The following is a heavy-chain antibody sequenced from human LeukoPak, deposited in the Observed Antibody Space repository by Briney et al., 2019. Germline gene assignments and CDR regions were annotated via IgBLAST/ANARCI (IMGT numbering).Heavy chain of an antibody. CDR1: GFAVSSNY. D-gene: IGHD3-3*01. CDR3: ARGSLWSGYTKFDY. J-gene: IGHJ4*02. Sequence: PGGSLRLSCAASGFAVSSNYMSWVRQAPGKGLEWASVIYSGGSTYYADSVKGRFTISRDNSKNTLYLQMNSLRAEDTAVYYCARGSLWSGYTKFDYWGQGTLVTVSS. CDR2: IYSGGST. V-gene: IGHV3-53*01.